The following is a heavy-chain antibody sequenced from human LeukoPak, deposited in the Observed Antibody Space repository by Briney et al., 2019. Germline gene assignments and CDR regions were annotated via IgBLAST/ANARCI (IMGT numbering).Heavy chain of an antibody. CDR1: GYSITSVYY. D-gene: IGHD3-10*01. V-gene: IGHV4-38-2*02. CDR2: VLQSGST. Sequence: SETLSLTCTVSGYSITSVYYWGWVRQPPGKGLEWIGSVLQSGSTYYDPFFKTRVTISVDTSNNQFSLKLSSVTAADTAMYYCARVRGVPYYFDSWGQGTLVTVSS. CDR3: ARVRGVPYYFDS. J-gene: IGHJ4*02.